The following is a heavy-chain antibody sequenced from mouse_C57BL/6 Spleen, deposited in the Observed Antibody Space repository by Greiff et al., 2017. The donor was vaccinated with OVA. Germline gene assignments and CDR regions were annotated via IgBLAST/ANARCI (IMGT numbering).Heavy chain of an antibody. CDR1: GYTFTSYW. CDR2: IDPSDSYT. J-gene: IGHJ1*03. V-gene: IGHV1-69*01. Sequence: QVQLQQPGAELVMPGASVKLSCKASGYTFTSYWMHWVKQRPGQGLAWIGEIDPSDSYTNYNQKFKGKSTLTVDKSSSTAYMQLSSLTSEDSAVYYCARRDYYGSSHWYFDVWGTGTTVTVSS. CDR3: ARRDYYGSSHWYFDV. D-gene: IGHD1-1*01.